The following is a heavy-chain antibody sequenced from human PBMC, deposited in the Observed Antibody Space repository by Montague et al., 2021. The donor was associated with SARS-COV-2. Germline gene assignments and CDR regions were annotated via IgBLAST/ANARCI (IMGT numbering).Heavy chain of an antibody. CDR1: GGSFSDYY. CDR2: INHRGTS. D-gene: IGHD3-22*01. CDR3: ARGRQHFNMIVVVMTGGEYYFDY. Sequence: SETLSLTCAVYGGSFSDYYRSWIRQPPGKGLEWIGEINHRGTSNYNPSLKSRVSISLDTSKNQFSLYLSSVTAADTAVYYCARGRQHFNMIVVVMTGGEYYFDYWGQGTLVTVSA. J-gene: IGHJ4*02. V-gene: IGHV4-34*01.